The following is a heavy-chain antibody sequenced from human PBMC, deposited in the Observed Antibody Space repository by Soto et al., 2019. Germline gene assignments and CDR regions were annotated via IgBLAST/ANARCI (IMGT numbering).Heavy chain of an antibody. Sequence: GGSLRLSCAASAFTLSDYYMSWIRQAPGKGLEWVSYINSRRSYTNYADSVKGRFTISRDNAKNSLYLQMNSLRAEDTAVYYCARDRGIGTTIDTDSGAFDIWGQGTMVTVSS. V-gene: IGHV3-11*06. CDR2: INSRRSYT. CDR3: ARDRGIGTTIDTDSGAFDI. J-gene: IGHJ3*02. CDR1: AFTLSDYY. D-gene: IGHD3-22*01.